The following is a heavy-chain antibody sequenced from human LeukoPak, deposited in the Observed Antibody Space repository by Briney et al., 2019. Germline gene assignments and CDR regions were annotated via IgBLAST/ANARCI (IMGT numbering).Heavy chain of an antibody. CDR2: IKQDGSEK. D-gene: IGHD3-22*01. Sequence: PRGSLRLSCAASGFTFSSYWMSWVRQAPGKGLEWVANIKQDGSEKYYVDSVKGRFTISRDNAKNSLYLQMNSLRAEDTAVYYCASRYDYYDSSGYYDYWGQGTLVTVSS. CDR1: GFTFSSYW. CDR3: ASRYDYYDSSGYYDY. J-gene: IGHJ4*02. V-gene: IGHV3-7*01.